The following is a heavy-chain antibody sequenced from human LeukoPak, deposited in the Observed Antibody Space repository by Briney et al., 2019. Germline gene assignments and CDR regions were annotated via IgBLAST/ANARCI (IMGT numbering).Heavy chain of an antibody. D-gene: IGHD4-17*01. V-gene: IGHV4-34*01. CDR1: GGSFSGYY. CDR2: INHSGST. Sequence: PSETLSLTCAVYGGSFSGYYWSWIRQPPGKGLEWIGEINHSGSTNYNPSLKSRVTISVDTSKNQFSLKLSSVTAADTAVYYCAREGVGHYGDPLAFDIWGQGTMVTVSS. J-gene: IGHJ3*02. CDR3: AREGVGHYGDPLAFDI.